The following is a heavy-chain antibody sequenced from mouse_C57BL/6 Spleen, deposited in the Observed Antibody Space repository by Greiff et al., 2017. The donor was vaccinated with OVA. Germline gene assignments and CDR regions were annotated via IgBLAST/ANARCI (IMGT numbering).Heavy chain of an antibody. Sequence: QVQLQQPGAELVKPGASVKLSCKASGYTFTSYWMHWVKQRPGQGLEWIRMIHPNSGSTNYNEKFKSKATLTVDKSSSTAYMQLSSLTSEDSAVYYCARREGLYAMDYWGQGTSVTVSS. D-gene: IGHD3-3*01. V-gene: IGHV1-64*01. CDR1: GYTFTSYW. CDR3: ARREGLYAMDY. CDR2: IHPNSGST. J-gene: IGHJ4*01.